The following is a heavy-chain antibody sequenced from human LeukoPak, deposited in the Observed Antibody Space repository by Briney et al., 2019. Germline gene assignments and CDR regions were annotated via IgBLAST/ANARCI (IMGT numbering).Heavy chain of an antibody. Sequence: GGSLRLSCAASGFTFSNYGMNWVRQAPGKGLEWVSSISSSSSYIYYADSVKGRFTISRDNAKNSLYLQMNSLRAEDTAVYYCARDGVVGATTVNWFDPWGQGTLVTVSS. V-gene: IGHV3-21*01. CDR1: GFTFSNYG. CDR2: ISSSSSYI. J-gene: IGHJ5*02. D-gene: IGHD1-26*01. CDR3: ARDGVVGATTVNWFDP.